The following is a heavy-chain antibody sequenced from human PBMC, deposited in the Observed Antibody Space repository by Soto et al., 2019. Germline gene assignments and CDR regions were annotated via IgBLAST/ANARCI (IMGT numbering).Heavy chain of an antibody. CDR2: INAGNGNT. CDR1: GYTFTSYA. Sequence: QVQLVQSGAEVKKPGASVKVSCKASGYTFTSYAMHWVRQAPGQRLEWMGWINAGNGNTKYSQKFQGRVTITRDTSASTAYMEMSSLRSEGTAVYYCSRDGPISYYRSNLYFDHWGRGTLVTVS. V-gene: IGHV1-3*01. D-gene: IGHD3-10*01. J-gene: IGHJ2*01. CDR3: SRDGPISYYRSNLYFDH.